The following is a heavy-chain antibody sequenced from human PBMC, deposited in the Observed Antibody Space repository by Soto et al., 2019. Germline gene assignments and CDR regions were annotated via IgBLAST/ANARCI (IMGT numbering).Heavy chain of an antibody. D-gene: IGHD3-10*01. CDR3: TTGGYYGSGSPVYYYYGMDV. V-gene: IGHV3-15*07. Sequence: GGSLRLSCAASGFTFSNAWMNWVRQAPGKGLEWVGRIKSKTDGGTTDYAAPVKGRFTISRDDSKNTLYLQMNSLKTEDTAVYYCTTGGYYGSGSPVYYYYGMDVWGQGTTVTVSS. CDR1: GFTFSNAW. CDR2: IKSKTDGGTT. J-gene: IGHJ6*02.